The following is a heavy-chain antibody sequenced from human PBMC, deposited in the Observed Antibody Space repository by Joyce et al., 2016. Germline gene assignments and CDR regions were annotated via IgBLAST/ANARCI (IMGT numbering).Heavy chain of an antibody. CDR2: SNTDGSNT. Sequence: EVQLVESGGGLVQPGGSLRLSCVASGFTFSNYWMHWVRQAPGKVLVWVSRSNTDGSNTNYADSVKGRFTISRDNAKSTLYLQMNSLGAEDTAVYYCARGGGYTAFDYWGQGTLVTVSS. D-gene: IGHD5-12*01. V-gene: IGHV3-74*01. CDR3: ARGGGYTAFDY. CDR1: GFTFSNYW. J-gene: IGHJ4*02.